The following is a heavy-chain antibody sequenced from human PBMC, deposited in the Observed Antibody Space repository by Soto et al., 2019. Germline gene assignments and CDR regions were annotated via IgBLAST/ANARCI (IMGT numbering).Heavy chain of an antibody. Sequence: QVQLQESGPGLVRPSETLSLTCTLSGGSISGYYWSWIRQPPGKGLEWIGYVYYSGSTKYNPSLESRVIISVDMSNNQFSLMLTSVTAADTAVYYCAKYRRTDAKGYRLDFWGQGTLVTVSS. CDR3: AKYRRTDAKGYRLDF. CDR1: GGSISGYY. CDR2: VYYSGST. V-gene: IGHV4-59*01. D-gene: IGHD5-12*01. J-gene: IGHJ4*02.